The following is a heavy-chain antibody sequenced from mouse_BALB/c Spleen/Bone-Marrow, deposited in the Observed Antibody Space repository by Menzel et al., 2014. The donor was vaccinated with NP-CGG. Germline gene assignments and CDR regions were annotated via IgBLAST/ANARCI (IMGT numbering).Heavy chain of an antibody. J-gene: IGHJ4*01. V-gene: IGHV2-4-1*01. Sequence: VKLMESGPGLVQPSQSLSITCTVSGFSLTSYGVHWVRQSQGKGLEWLGVIWCGGSTDYNAAFISRLSISKDNSKSQVFFKMNSLQADDTAIYYCDRRDAMDYWGQGTSVTVSS. CDR3: DRRDAMDY. CDR1: GFSLTSYG. CDR2: IWCGGST.